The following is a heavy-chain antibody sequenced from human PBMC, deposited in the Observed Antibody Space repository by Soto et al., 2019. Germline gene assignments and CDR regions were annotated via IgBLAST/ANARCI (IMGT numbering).Heavy chain of an antibody. Sequence: GGSLRLSCAASGFPFSSYWMSWVRQAPGKGLEWVANIKQDGSEKYYVDSVKGRFTISRDNAKNSLYLQMNSLRAEDTAVYYCARKGYYNPLDYWGQGTLVTVSS. D-gene: IGHD3-9*01. CDR3: ARKGYYNPLDY. CDR1: GFPFSSYW. J-gene: IGHJ4*02. CDR2: IKQDGSEK. V-gene: IGHV3-7*01.